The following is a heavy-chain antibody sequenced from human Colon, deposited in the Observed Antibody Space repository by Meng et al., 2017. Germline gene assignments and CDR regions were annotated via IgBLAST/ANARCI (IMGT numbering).Heavy chain of an antibody. D-gene: IGHD3-22*01. Sequence: SETLSLTCTVSGGSICCGSYYWSWIRQPAGKGLEWIGRIYNSGSTNYNPSLKSRVTISVDTSKNQFSLKLSAVTAADTAVYYCARVALNYYDSSWAYYFDYWGQGTLVTVSS. V-gene: IGHV4-61*02. CDR1: GGSICCGSYY. CDR2: IYNSGST. CDR3: ARVALNYYDSSWAYYFDY. J-gene: IGHJ4*02.